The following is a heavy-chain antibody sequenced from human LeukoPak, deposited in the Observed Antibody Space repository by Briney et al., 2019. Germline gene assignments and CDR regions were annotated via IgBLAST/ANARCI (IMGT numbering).Heavy chain of an antibody. CDR3: ARIDITMVRGAAKAGMDV. CDR1: GGSFSGYY. CDR2: INHSAST. Sequence: SETLSLTCAVYGGSFSGYYWSWIRQPPGEGLEWIGEINHSASTNYNPSLKSRVTISVDTSKNQFSLKLSSVTAADTAVYYCARIDITMVRGAAKAGMDVWGKGTTVTVSS. D-gene: IGHD3-10*01. V-gene: IGHV4-34*01. J-gene: IGHJ6*04.